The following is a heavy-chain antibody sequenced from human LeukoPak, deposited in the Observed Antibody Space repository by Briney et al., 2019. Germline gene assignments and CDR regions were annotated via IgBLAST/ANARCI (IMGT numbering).Heavy chain of an antibody. CDR1: GGSISSDTSS. Sequence: SETLSLTCTVSGGSISSDTSSYNWIRQPPGKGLEWIGYIFHTGNNHYSPSLKSRVTIAIDMSKNQFSLKLSSVTAADTAVYYCARGYSDYPYYFDNWGQGTLVTVSS. CDR3: ARGYSDYPYYFDN. D-gene: IGHD5-12*01. J-gene: IGHJ4*02. CDR2: IFHTGNN. V-gene: IGHV4-30-2*01.